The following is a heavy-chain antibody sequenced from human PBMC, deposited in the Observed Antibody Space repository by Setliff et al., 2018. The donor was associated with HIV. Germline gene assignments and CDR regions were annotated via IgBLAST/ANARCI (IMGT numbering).Heavy chain of an antibody. J-gene: IGHJ4*02. Sequence: SETLSLTCAVYGGSFSAYYWSWIRQCPEMGLEWIAEISHTGSTKYNPSLGSRVTISLATSKNQFSLSLRSLSAADTAVYYCARDKRYRFPFDSWGQGTLVTVSS. D-gene: IGHD2-2*02. V-gene: IGHV4-34*01. CDR1: GGSFSAYY. CDR2: ISHTGST. CDR3: ARDKRYRFPFDS.